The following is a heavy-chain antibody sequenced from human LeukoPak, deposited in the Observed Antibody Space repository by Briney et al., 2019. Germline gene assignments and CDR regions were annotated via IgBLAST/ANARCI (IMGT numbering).Heavy chain of an antibody. D-gene: IGHD2-15*01. J-gene: IGHJ4*02. CDR2: IKSKSEGETT. Sequence: GGSLRLSCAASGFIFNNAWMNWVRQAPGKGLEWVGRIKSKSEGETTDYAAPMKGRFTISRDDSTTTLYLQMNSLRAEDTAVYYCAKCIGGSCYGSADYWGQGTLVTVSS. V-gene: IGHV3-15*07. CDR1: GFIFNNAW. CDR3: AKCIGGSCYGSADY.